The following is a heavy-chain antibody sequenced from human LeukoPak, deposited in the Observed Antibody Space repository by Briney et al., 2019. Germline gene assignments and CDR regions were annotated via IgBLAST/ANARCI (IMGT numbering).Heavy chain of an antibody. J-gene: IGHJ4*02. D-gene: IGHD6-13*01. CDR3: ATSRYSSSWYPNY. CDR1: GGSISSYY. CDR2: IYYSGST. V-gene: IGHV4-59*01. Sequence: SETLSLTCTVSGGSISSYYWSWIRQPPGKGLEWIGYIYYSGSTNYNPSLKSRVTISVDTSKSQFSLKLSSVTAADTAVYYCATSRYSSSWYPNYWGQGTLVTVSS.